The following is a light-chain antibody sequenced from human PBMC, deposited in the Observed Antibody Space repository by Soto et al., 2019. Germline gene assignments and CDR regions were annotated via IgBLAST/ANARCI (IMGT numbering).Light chain of an antibody. J-gene: IGKJ4*01. CDR2: DAS. Sequence: DIQMTQSPSSLSASVGDRVTITCQASQDIKNYLNWYQQKSGKAPKLLIYDASDLETGVPSRFSGSGSGTDFTFTINSLQPEDIATYYCQQCDNLPLTFGGGTKVDIK. CDR1: QDIKNY. CDR3: QQCDNLPLT. V-gene: IGKV1-33*01.